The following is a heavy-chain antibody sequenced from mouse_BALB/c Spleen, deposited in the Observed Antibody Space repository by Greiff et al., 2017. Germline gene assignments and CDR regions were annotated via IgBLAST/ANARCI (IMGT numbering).Heavy chain of an antibody. V-gene: IGHV14-3*02. J-gene: IGHJ3*01. CDR2: IDPANGNT. Sequence: EVKLQESGAELVKPGASVKLSCTASGFNIKDTYMHWVKQRPEQGLEWIGRIDPANGNTKYDPKFQGKATITADTSSNTAYLQLSSLTSEDTAVYYCARHYGSSSWFAYWGQGTLVTVSA. D-gene: IGHD1-1*01. CDR1: GFNIKDTY. CDR3: ARHYGSSSWFAY.